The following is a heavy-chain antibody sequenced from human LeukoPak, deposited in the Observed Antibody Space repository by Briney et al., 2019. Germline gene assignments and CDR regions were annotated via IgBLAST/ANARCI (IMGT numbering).Heavy chain of an antibody. CDR1: GGSITSYY. D-gene: IGHD3-22*01. V-gene: IGHV4-59*01. CDR2: IHYSGTT. J-gene: IGHJ4*02. Sequence: RPSETLSLTCTVSGGSITSYYWTWIRQPPGKGLEWIGYIHYSGTTNSNPSLRGRVTTSIDTSNNQFSLRLSSVTAADTAVYYCARWYYDSSGYRYFDYWGQGTLVTVS. CDR3: ARWYYDSSGYRYFDY.